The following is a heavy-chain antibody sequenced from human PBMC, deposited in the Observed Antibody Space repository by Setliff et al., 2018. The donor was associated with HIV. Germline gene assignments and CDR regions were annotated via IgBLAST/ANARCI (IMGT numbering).Heavy chain of an antibody. V-gene: IGHV3-74*01. CDR3: ANSYSASGNYHYYDYLDV. J-gene: IGHJ6*03. D-gene: IGHD3-10*01. Sequence: GGSLRLSCAASGFTFSSYWMHWVRQAPGKGLVWVSRIKPDGNNIKYADSVKGRFTISRDNSKNTLYLQMNSLRIEDSGAYYCANSYSASGNYHYYDYLDVWGKGTTVTVSS. CDR1: GFTFSSYW. CDR2: IKPDGNNI.